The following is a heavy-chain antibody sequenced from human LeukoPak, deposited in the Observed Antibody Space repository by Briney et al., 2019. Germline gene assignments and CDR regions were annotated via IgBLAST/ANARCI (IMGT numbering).Heavy chain of an antibody. Sequence: PSETLSLTCTVSGGSISSYYWSWIRQPPGKGLECIGYIYYRGSTNYNPSLKSRVTISVDTSKNQFSLKLSSVTAADTAVYYCARRTYFYDSSGYYFDYWGQGTLVTVSS. CDR2: IYYRGST. V-gene: IGHV4-59*01. CDR3: ARRTYFYDSSGYYFDY. CDR1: GGSISSYY. D-gene: IGHD3-22*01. J-gene: IGHJ4*02.